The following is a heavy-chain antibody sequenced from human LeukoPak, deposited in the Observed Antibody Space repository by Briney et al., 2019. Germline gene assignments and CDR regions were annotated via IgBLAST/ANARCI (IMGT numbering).Heavy chain of an antibody. V-gene: IGHV4-39*07. CDR1: GGSISSSSYY. J-gene: IGHJ4*02. Sequence: PSETLSLTCTVSGGSISSSSYYWGWIRQPPGKGLEWIGSIYYSGSTYYNPSLKSRVTISVDTSKNQFSLKLSSVTAADTAVYYCARDGLLDSYNWNQYYFDYWGQGTLVTVSS. CDR3: ARDGLLDSYNWNQYYFDY. CDR2: IYYSGST. D-gene: IGHD1-1*01.